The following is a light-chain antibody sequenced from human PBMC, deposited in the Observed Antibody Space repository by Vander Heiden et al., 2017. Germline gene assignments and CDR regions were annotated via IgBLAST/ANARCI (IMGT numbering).Light chain of an antibody. CDR1: QSISSY. Sequence: DIQMTQSLSSPSASVGHRVTITCRASQSISSYLNWYQQKPGKAPKLLIYAASSLEIGVPSRFSGSGSGTDFTLTISRLQPEDFATYYCQQCDSTPLTFGQGTKVEIK. V-gene: IGKV1-39*01. CDR2: AAS. J-gene: IGKJ1*01. CDR3: QQCDSTPLT.